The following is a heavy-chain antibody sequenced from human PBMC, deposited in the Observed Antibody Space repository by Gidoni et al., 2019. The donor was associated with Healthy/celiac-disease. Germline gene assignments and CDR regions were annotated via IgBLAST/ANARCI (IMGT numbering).Heavy chain of an antibody. V-gene: IGHV3-30*18. CDR1: GFTFRSYG. Sequence: QVQLVESGGGVVQPGRSLRLSCAASGFTFRSYGMHWVRKAPGKGLEWVAVISYDGRNKYYADAVKGRFTISRDNSKNTLYLQMNSLRAEDTAVYYCAKGELGYCSGGSCYSARYYYYYGMDVWGQGTTVTVSS. CDR3: AKGELGYCSGGSCYSARYYYYYGMDV. D-gene: IGHD2-15*01. J-gene: IGHJ6*02. CDR2: ISYDGRNK.